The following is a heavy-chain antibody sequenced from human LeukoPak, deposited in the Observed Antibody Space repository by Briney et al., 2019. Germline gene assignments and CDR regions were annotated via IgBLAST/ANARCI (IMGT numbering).Heavy chain of an antibody. J-gene: IGHJ5*02. CDR1: GYTFTGYY. D-gene: IGHD4-17*01. CDR3: ARVIWDYGDYVNWFDP. Sequence: GASVKVSCKASGYTFTGYYMHWVRQAPGQGLEWMGWINPNSGGTNYAQKFQGGVTMTRDTSISTAYMELSRLRSDDTAVYYCARVIWDYGDYVNWFDPWGQGTLVTVSS. V-gene: IGHV1-2*02. CDR2: INPNSGGT.